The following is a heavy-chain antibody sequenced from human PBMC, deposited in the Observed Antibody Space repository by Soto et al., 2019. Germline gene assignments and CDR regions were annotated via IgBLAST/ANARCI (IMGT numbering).Heavy chain of an antibody. CDR3: ARDYGPYYDFWSGYYNYDGMDV. CDR2: ISSSSSTI. Sequence: PGGSLGLSCAASGFTFSSYSMNWVRQAPGKGLEWVSYISSSSSTIYYADSVKGRFTISRDNAKNSLYLQMNSLRDEDTAVYYCARDYGPYYDFWSGYYNYDGMDVWGQGTTVTVSS. V-gene: IGHV3-48*02. CDR1: GFTFSSYS. J-gene: IGHJ6*01. D-gene: IGHD3-3*01.